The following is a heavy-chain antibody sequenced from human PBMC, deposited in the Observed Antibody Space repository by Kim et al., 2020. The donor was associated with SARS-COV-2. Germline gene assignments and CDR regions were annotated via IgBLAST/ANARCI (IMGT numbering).Heavy chain of an antibody. CDR1: GFTFSSYS. D-gene: IGHD3-9*01. CDR3: ARENTIHDYDILTGYYYYYGMDV. CDR2: ISSSSSYI. Sequence: GGSLRLSCAASGFTFSSYSMNWVRQAPGKGLEWVSSISSSSSYIYYADSVKGRFTISRDNAKNSLYLQMNSLRAEDTAVYYCARENTIHDYDILTGYYYYYGMDVWGQGTTVTVSS. V-gene: IGHV3-21*01. J-gene: IGHJ6*02.